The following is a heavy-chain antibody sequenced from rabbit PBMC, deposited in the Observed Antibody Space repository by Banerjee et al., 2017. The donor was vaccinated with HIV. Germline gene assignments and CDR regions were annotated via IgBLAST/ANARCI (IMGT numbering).Heavy chain of an antibody. V-gene: IGHV1S40*01. CDR3: ARDLAGVIGWNFGL. J-gene: IGHJ4*01. CDR1: GFDISGYH. CDR2: IAADTGDYT. Sequence: LEESGGDLVKPGASLTLTCTASGFDISGYHMCWVRQAPGKGLEWIACIAADTGDYTQYASWAKGRLTMSKTSSTTVTLQMTSLTAADTATYFCARDLAGVIGWNFGLWGPSTLVTVS. D-gene: IGHD4-1*01.